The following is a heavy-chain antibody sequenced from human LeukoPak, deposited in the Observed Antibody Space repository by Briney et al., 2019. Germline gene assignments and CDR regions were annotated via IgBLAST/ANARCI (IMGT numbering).Heavy chain of an antibody. Sequence: GGSLRLSCAASGFTVSSNYMSWVRQAPGKGLEWVSVIYSGGSTYYADTVKGRFTISRDNSKNTLYLQMNSLRAEDTAVYYCARDKGYYGMDVWGQGTTVSVSS. CDR1: GFTVSSNY. V-gene: IGHV3-66*02. J-gene: IGHJ6*02. CDR3: ARDKGYYGMDV. CDR2: IYSGGST.